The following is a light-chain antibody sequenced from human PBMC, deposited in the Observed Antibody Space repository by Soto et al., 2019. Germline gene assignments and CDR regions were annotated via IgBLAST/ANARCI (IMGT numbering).Light chain of an antibody. CDR3: YSAADNNLKV. CDR2: KDS. J-gene: IGLJ3*02. CDR1: VLAKKY. Sequence: SYELTQPSSVSVSPGQTARITCSGDVLAKKYARWFQQKPCQAPVLVIYKDSERPSGIPERFSGSSSGTTVTLTISGAQVEDEADYYCYSAADNNLKVFGGGTQLTVL. V-gene: IGLV3-27*01.